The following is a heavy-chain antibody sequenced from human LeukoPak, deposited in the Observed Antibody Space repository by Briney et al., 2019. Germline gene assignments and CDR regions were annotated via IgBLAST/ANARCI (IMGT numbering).Heavy chain of an antibody. CDR1: GFTFSSYS. J-gene: IGHJ4*02. Sequence: GGSLRLSCAASGFTFSSYSMNWVRQAPGKGLEWVSSISSSSSYIYYADSVKGRFAISRDNAKNSLYLQMNSLRAEDTAVYYCARDLTYCGGDCYSGTFDYWGQGTLVTVSS. CDR3: ARDLTYCGGDCYSGTFDY. CDR2: ISSSSSYI. D-gene: IGHD2-21*02. V-gene: IGHV3-21*01.